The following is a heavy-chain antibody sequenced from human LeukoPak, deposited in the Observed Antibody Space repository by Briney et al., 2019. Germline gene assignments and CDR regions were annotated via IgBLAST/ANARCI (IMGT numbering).Heavy chain of an antibody. CDR2: IHHTGSA. Sequence: PSQTLSLTCTVSGGSVSSGGNYWSWVRQLPGKGLEWIGYIHHTGSAYFNPSLKSRVTVSVDTSENQFSLKLSSVTAADTAVYYCARHRRVAAKFDYWGQGTLVTVSS. CDR3: ARHRRVAAKFDY. CDR1: GGSVSSGGNY. D-gene: IGHD2-15*01. V-gene: IGHV4-31*03. J-gene: IGHJ4*02.